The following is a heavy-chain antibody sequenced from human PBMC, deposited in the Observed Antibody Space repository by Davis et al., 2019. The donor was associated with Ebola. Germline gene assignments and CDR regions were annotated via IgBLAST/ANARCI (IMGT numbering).Heavy chain of an antibody. CDR3: ARDLSGSYYES. Sequence: PGGSLRLSCTVSGGSISSYYWSWIRQPPGKGLEWIGYIYYSGSTNYNPSLKSRVTISVDTSKNQFSLKLSSVTAADTAVYYCARDLSGSYYESWGQGTLVTVSS. CDR1: GGSISSYY. V-gene: IGHV4-59*01. CDR2: IYYSGST. D-gene: IGHD1-26*01. J-gene: IGHJ4*02.